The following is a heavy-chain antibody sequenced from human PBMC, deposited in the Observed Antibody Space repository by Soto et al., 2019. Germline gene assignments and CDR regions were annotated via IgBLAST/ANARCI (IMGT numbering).Heavy chain of an antibody. V-gene: IGHV3-30*18. CDR1: GFTFSSYG. D-gene: IGHD6-13*01. CDR2: ISYDGSSK. Sequence: QVQLVESGGGVVQPGRSLRLSCAASGFTFSSYGMQWVRQAPGKGLEWVAVISYDGSSKYYADSVKGRFTISRDNCKNTLYLQMNSLRAEDTAVYYCAKDHLPRGSWSPRRYFDFWGRGPLVTVSS. CDR3: AKDHLPRGSWSPRRYFDF. J-gene: IGHJ2*01.